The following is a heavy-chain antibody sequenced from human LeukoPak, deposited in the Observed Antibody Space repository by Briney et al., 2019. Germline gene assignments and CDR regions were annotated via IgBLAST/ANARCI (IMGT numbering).Heavy chain of an antibody. CDR2: IYYSGST. Sequence: SETLSLTCTVSGGSISSHYWSWIRQPPGKGLEWIGYIYYSGSTNYNPSLKGRVTISVDTSKNQFSLKLSSVTAADTAVYYCARDLFGPFDYWGQGTLVTVSS. V-gene: IGHV4-59*11. CDR1: GGSISSHY. J-gene: IGHJ4*02. CDR3: ARDLFGPFDY. D-gene: IGHD3-3*01.